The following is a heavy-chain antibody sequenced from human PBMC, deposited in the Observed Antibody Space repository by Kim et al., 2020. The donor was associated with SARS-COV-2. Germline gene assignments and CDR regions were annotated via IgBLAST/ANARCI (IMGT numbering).Heavy chain of an antibody. CDR2: IYYSGST. Sequence: SETLSLTCAVSGGSISSTDYYWGWIRQSPGKGLEWIGSIYYSGSTQYNPSLKSRVTISIDTSKNQFSLKLSSVTAADTAVYYCARRFKPGIVVAGVIECWGQGTLVTVSA. CDR1: GGSISSTDYY. J-gene: IGHJ4*02. V-gene: IGHV4-39*01. CDR3: ARRFKPGIVVAGVIEC. D-gene: IGHD6-19*01.